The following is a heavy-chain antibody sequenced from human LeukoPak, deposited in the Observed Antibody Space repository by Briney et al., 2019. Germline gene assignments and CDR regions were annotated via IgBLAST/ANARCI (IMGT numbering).Heavy chain of an antibody. J-gene: IGHJ4*02. V-gene: IGHV1-8*01. CDR2: MNPNSGNT. Sequence: GASVKVSCKASGYTFTSYDINWVRQATGQGLEWMGWMNPNSGNTGYAQKFQGRVTMTRNTSISTAYMELNSLRAEDTAVYYCAKGDYGDYGAFDYWGQGTLVTVSS. CDR3: AKGDYGDYGAFDY. CDR1: GYTFTSYD. D-gene: IGHD4-17*01.